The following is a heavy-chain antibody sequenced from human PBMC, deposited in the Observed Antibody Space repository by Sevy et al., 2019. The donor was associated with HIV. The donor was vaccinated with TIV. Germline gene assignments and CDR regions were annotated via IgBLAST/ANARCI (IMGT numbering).Heavy chain of an antibody. CDR1: GGSITNPDYN. D-gene: IGHD3-9*01. CDR3: ARVTGPFGWSDP. Sequence: SETVSLTCSVSGGSITNPDYNWSWIRQPPGKGLEWIGYIYYSGNTYYSPSLKSRVLLSIDTSKNQFSLSVNSVTSADTAVYYCARVTGPFGWSDPWGQGTLVTVSS. CDR2: IYYSGNT. V-gene: IGHV4-30-4*01. J-gene: IGHJ5*02.